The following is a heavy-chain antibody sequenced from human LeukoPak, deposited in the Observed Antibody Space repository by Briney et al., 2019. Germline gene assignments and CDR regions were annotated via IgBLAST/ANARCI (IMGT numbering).Heavy chain of an antibody. CDR1: GFTFSSYA. Sequence: GRSLRLSCAAPGFTFSSYAMHWVRQAPGKGLECVAVISYDGSNKYYAGSVKGRFTISRDNSKNTLYLQMNSLRAEDTAVYYCARDGDYGESTLWYSGQGTLVTVSS. CDR2: ISYDGSNK. CDR3: ARDGDYGESTLWY. V-gene: IGHV3-30-3*01. D-gene: IGHD4-17*01. J-gene: IGHJ4*02.